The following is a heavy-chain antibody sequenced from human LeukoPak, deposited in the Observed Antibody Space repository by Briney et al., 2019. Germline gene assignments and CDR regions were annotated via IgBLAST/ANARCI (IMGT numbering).Heavy chain of an antibody. CDR3: ARRAYYDFWSGYCDY. CDR2: ISYDGSNK. D-gene: IGHD3-3*01. V-gene: IGHV3-30*03. Sequence: GGSLRLSCAASGFTYSSYAMSWVRQAPGKGLEWVAVISYDGSNKYYADSVKGRFTISRDNSKNTLYLQMNSLRAEDTAVYYCARRAYYDFWSGYCDYWGQGTLVTVSS. CDR1: GFTYSSYA. J-gene: IGHJ4*02.